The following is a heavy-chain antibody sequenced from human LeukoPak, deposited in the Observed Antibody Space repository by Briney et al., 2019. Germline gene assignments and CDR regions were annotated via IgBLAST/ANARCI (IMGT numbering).Heavy chain of an antibody. D-gene: IGHD3-3*01. CDR2: INPSGGST. J-gene: IGHJ5*02. CDR3: ARGLESRFTIFGVVIRSGGYENWFDP. Sequence: ASVKVSCKASGYTFTSYYMHWVRQAPGQGLEWMGIINPSGGSTSYAQKFQGRVTMTRDTSTSTVYMELSSLRSEDTAVYYCARGLESRFTIFGVVIRSGGYENWFDPWGQGTLVTVSS. V-gene: IGHV1-46*01. CDR1: GYTFTSYY.